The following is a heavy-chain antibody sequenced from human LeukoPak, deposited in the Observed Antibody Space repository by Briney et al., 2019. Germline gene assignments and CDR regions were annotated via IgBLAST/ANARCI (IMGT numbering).Heavy chain of an antibody. CDR2: INHSGST. V-gene: IGHV4-34*01. D-gene: IGHD3-3*01. CDR1: GGSFSGYY. CDR3: ARGRADFWSGYPNYYYYSMDV. Sequence: SETLSLTCAVYGGSFSGYYWSWIRQPPGKGLEWIGEINHSGSTNYNPSLKSRVTISVDTSKNQFSLKLSSVTAADTAVYYRARGRADFWSGYPNYYYYSMDVWGQGTTVTVSS. J-gene: IGHJ6*02.